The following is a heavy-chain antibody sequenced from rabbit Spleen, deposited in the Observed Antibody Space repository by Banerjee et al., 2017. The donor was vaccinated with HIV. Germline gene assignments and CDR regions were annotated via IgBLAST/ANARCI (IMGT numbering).Heavy chain of an antibody. J-gene: IGHJ4*01. D-gene: IGHD7-1*01. CDR2: IYTGSGST. CDR1: GFSFSSSYW. CDR3: ARALNNFGYTGVTNAGL. V-gene: IGHV1S45*01. Sequence: QEQLEESGGDLVKPEGSLTLTCTASGFSFSSSYWICWVRQAPGKGLEWIGCIYTGSGSTYYASWAKGRFTITKTSSTTVTLKMTSLTAADTATYFCARALNNFGYTGVTNAGLWGPGSLVTVS.